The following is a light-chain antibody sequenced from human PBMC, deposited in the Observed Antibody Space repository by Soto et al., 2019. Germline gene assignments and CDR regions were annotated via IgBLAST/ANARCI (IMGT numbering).Light chain of an antibody. CDR2: EAS. CDR1: QSVTTW. V-gene: IGKV1-5*03. CDR3: HHYNNWSPT. J-gene: IGKJ1*01. Sequence: DIQMTQSPSTLTASVGDRVTITCRASQSVTTWVAWYQQRPGKAPNLLIYEASTLETGVPSRFNGSGSGTEFTLTISSLRPDDFATYYCHHYNNWSPTFGQGTKVEVK.